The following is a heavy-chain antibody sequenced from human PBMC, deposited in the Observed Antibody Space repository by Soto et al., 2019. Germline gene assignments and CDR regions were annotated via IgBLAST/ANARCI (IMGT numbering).Heavy chain of an antibody. J-gene: IGHJ3*02. CDR1: GFTFSNSY. Sequence: EVQLVESGGGLVKPGGSLRLSCAASGFTFSNSYMTWGRQTPGKGLEWLGRIKRKSDGETTDYAVPVKGRFTISRDDAKSTVYLQMNSLKTEDTAMYYCGTGRAFDIWGQGTMVTVSS. V-gene: IGHV3-15*01. CDR3: GTGRAFDI. CDR2: IKRKSDGETT. D-gene: IGHD7-27*01.